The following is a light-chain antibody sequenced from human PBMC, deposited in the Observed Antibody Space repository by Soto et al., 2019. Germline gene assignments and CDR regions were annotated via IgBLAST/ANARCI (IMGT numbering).Light chain of an antibody. V-gene: IGLV3-1*01. CDR1: KLDDKY. Sequence: SYELTQPPSVSVSPGQTANITCSGDKLDDKYTSCYRQRPGQSPVLVIYQDDRRPSGIPERFSGSTSGHTATLTVTGTQAMDEADYYCLAWDSSTASYVFGTGTKLTVL. J-gene: IGLJ1*01. CDR3: LAWDSSTASYV. CDR2: QDD.